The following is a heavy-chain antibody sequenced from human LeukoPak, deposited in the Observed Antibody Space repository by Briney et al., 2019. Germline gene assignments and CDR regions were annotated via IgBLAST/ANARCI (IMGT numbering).Heavy chain of an antibody. CDR2: ISGSGGST. D-gene: IGHD6-13*01. V-gene: IGHV3-23*01. Sequence: PGGSLRLSCAASGFTFSSYAMSWVRQAPGKGLEWVSAISGSGGSTYYADSVKGRFTISRDNSKNTLYLQMNSLRAEDTAVYYCARDQRSSSWYALYYFDYWGQGTVVTVSS. J-gene: IGHJ4*02. CDR1: GFTFSSYA. CDR3: ARDQRSSSWYALYYFDY.